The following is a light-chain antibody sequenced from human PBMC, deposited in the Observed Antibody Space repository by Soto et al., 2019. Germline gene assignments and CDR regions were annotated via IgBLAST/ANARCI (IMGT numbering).Light chain of an antibody. Sequence: DIQMTQSPSTLSGSVGDRVTITCRASQTISSWLAWYQQKPGKAPKLLIYKASTLKSGVPSRFSGSGSGTEFTLTISSLQPDDFATYYCQQTITCPFTFGQGSQVDI. CDR2: KAS. V-gene: IGKV1-5*03. CDR1: QTISSW. J-gene: IGKJ2*01. CDR3: QQTITCPFT.